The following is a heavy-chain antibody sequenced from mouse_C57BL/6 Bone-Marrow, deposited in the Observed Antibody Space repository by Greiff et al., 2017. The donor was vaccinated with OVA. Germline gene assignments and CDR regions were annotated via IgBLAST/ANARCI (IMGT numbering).Heavy chain of an antibody. CDR3: VRQTGR. CDR2: IRSKSNNYAT. V-gene: IGHV10-1*01. J-gene: IGHJ3*02. CDR1: GFSFNTYA. Sequence: EVQLQESGGGLVQPKGSLKLSCAASGFSFNTYAMNWVRQAPGKGLEWVARIRSKSNNYATSYADSVKDRFTISSDDSESMLYLQMNNLKTEDTAMYYCVRQTGRWGQGTLVTVSA. D-gene: IGHD3-2*01.